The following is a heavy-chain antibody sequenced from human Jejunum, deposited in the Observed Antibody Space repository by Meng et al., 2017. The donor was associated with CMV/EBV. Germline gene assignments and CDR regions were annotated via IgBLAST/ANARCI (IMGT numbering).Heavy chain of an antibody. CDR3: AKDLGASGWFETFDS. D-gene: IGHD6-19*01. CDR2: IRYDGNNQ. Sequence: FTFSTYGMHWVRLAPGRGLEWVAFIRYDGNNQYYTDSVKGRFTISRDNSRSTLFLQMYSLGVEDTAVYYCAKDLGASGWFETFDSWGQGTLVTVSS. J-gene: IGHJ4*02. CDR1: FTFSTYG. V-gene: IGHV3-30*02.